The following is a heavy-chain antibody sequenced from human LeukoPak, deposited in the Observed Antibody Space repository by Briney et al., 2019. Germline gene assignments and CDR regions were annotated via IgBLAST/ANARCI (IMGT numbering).Heavy chain of an antibody. V-gene: IGHV4-39*01. J-gene: IGHJ3*01. CDR1: GGSISSSTYY. CDR2: IYYSGST. D-gene: IGHD4-23*01. CDR3: ARHSDYVGDSSLDTDAFDV. Sequence: SGTLSLTCTVSGGSISSSTYYWVWIRQPPGKWLEWIATIYYSGSTYYNPSLKSRVTISVDTSNNQFSLTLSSVTAADTAVYYCARHSDYVGDSSLDTDAFDVWGRGTMVTVSS.